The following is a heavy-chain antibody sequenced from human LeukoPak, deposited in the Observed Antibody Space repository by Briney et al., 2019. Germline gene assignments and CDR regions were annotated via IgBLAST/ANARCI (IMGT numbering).Heavy chain of an antibody. J-gene: IGHJ5*02. V-gene: IGHV1-18*04. Sequence: ASVKVSCKASGYTFTSYGISWVRQAPGQGLEWMGWISAYNGNTNYAQKLQGRVTMTTDTSTSTAYMELRSLRSDDTAVYYCARDVSPPGITMVRGVIIRRGNWFDPWGQGTLVTVSS. CDR1: GYTFTSYG. CDR2: ISAYNGNT. D-gene: IGHD3-10*01. CDR3: ARDVSPPGITMVRGVIIRRGNWFDP.